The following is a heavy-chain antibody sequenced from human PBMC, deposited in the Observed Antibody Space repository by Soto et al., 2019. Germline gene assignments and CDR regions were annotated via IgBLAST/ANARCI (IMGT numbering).Heavy chain of an antibody. CDR3: ARVSSSWQYNRLDP. J-gene: IGHJ5*02. Sequence: SETLSLTCAVYGGSFSGYYWSWIRQPPGKGLEWIGEINHSGSTNYNPSLKSRVTISVDTSKNQFSLKLSSVTAADTAVYYCARVSSSWQYNRLDPWGQGTLVTVSS. CDR2: INHSGST. CDR1: GGSFSGYY. V-gene: IGHV4-34*01. D-gene: IGHD6-13*01.